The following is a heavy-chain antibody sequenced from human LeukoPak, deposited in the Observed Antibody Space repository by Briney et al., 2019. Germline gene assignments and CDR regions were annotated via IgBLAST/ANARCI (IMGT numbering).Heavy chain of an antibody. Sequence: GGSLRLSCAASGFTFSGSAMHWVRQASGKGLEWVGRIRSKANSYATAYAASVKGRFTISRDDSKNTAYLQMNSLKTEDTAVYYCTSPGGGRYYYDSSGYPPVDYWGQGTLVTVSS. CDR2: IRSKANSYAT. V-gene: IGHV3-73*01. CDR1: GFTFSGSA. CDR3: TSPGGGRYYYDSSGYPPVDY. D-gene: IGHD3-22*01. J-gene: IGHJ4*02.